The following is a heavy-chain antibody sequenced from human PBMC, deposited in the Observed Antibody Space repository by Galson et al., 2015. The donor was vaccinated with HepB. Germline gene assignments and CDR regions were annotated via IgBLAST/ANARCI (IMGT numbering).Heavy chain of an antibody. J-gene: IGHJ6*02. CDR1: GFTFSSYA. V-gene: IGHV3-23*01. CDR3: AKTIAVGGRGMDV. CDR2: ISGSGGST. D-gene: IGHD6-19*01. Sequence: SLRLSCAASGFTFSSYAMSWVRQAPGKGLEWVSAISGSGGSTYYADSVKGRFTISRDNSKNTLYLQMNSLRAEDTAVYYCAKTIAVGGRGMDVWGQGTTVTVSS.